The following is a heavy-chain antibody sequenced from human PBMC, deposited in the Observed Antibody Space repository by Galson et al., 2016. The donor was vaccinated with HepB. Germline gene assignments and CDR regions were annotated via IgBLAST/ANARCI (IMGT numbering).Heavy chain of an antibody. V-gene: IGHV3-33*01. Sequence: SLRLSCATSGFTFSRSGMHWVRQAPGKGLEWVAVIWYDGSKKYHADSVRGRFTISRDDSQNMLYLEMNSLRADDTAVYYCATEGSSVDRGPKFESWGQGTLVVVSS. CDR1: GFTFSRSG. J-gene: IGHJ4*02. CDR2: IWYDGSKK. CDR3: ATEGSSVDRGPKFES. D-gene: IGHD4-23*01.